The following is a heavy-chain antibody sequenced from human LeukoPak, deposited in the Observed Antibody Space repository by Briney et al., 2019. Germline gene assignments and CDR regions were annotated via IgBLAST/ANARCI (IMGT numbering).Heavy chain of an antibody. J-gene: IGHJ5*02. V-gene: IGHV1-2*02. D-gene: IGHD6-6*01. CDR3: ARDGAYSSSGMGFPHWFDP. CDR2: INPNSGGT. Sequence: GASVKVSCKASGYTFTGYYMHWVRQAPGQGLEWMGWINPNSGGTNYAQKFQGRVTMTRDTSISTAYMELSRLRSDDTAVYYCARDGAYSSSGMGFPHWFDPWGQGTLVTVSS. CDR1: GYTFTGYY.